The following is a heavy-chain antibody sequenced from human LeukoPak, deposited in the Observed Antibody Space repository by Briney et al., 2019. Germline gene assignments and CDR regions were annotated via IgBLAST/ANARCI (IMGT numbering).Heavy chain of an antibody. Sequence: GGSLRLSCAASGFTFSSYWMSWVRQAPGKGLEGVANIKQDGSEKYYVDSVKGRFTISRDNAKNSLYLQMNSLRAEDTAVYYCARDTLRWELLSFDYWGQGTLVTVSS. J-gene: IGHJ4*02. D-gene: IGHD1-26*01. CDR2: IKQDGSEK. CDR1: GFTFSSYW. CDR3: ARDTLRWELLSFDY. V-gene: IGHV3-7*01.